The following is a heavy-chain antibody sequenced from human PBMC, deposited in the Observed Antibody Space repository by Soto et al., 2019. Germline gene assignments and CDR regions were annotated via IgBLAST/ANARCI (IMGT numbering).Heavy chain of an antibody. CDR3: ARVDMVRGVIADDY. Sequence: GASVKVSCKASGGTFSSYAISWVRQAPGQGLEWMGGIIPIFGTANYAQKFQGRVTITADKSTSTAYMELSSLRSEDTAVYYCARVDMVRGVIADDYWGQGTLVTVSS. CDR1: GGTFSSYA. D-gene: IGHD3-10*01. CDR2: IIPIFGTA. V-gene: IGHV1-69*06. J-gene: IGHJ4*02.